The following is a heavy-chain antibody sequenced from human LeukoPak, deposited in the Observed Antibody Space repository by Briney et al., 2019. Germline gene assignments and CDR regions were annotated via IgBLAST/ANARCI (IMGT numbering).Heavy chain of an antibody. CDR2: IYSGGRT. Sequence: PGGSLRLSCAASGFTFSSYGMHWVRQAPGKGLEWVSVIYSGGRTYYADSVKGRFTISRDNSKNMLYLQMNSLRAEDTAVYYCARVGSGWPYYFDYWGQGTLVTVSS. V-gene: IGHV3-53*01. J-gene: IGHJ4*02. CDR1: GFTFSSYG. CDR3: ARVGSGWPYYFDY. D-gene: IGHD6-19*01.